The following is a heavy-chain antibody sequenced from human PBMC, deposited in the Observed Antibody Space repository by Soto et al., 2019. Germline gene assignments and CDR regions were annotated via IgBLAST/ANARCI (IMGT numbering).Heavy chain of an antibody. CDR2: ISSSGIAI. V-gene: IGHV3-48*01. CDR3: ARDIILVPAAPDAFDI. J-gene: IGHJ3*02. Sequence: PGGSLRLSSAASEFTCRKYSMNWVRQATGKGLEWVSYISSSGIAIYYADSVQGRFTISRDNAKNSLYLQMDSLRPEDTAVYYCARDIILVPAAPDAFDIWGQGTMVTVSS. CDR1: EFTCRKYS. D-gene: IGHD2-2*01.